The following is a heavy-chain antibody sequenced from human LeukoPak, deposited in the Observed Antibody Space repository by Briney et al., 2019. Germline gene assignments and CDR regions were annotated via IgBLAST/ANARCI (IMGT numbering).Heavy chain of an antibody. V-gene: IGHV3-11*01. CDR3: ARFLEWLFYFDY. CDR1: GFTFSDYY. CDR2: ISSSGSTI. J-gene: IGHJ4*02. Sequence: GGSLRLSCAASGFTFSDYYMNWIRQAPGKGLGWVSYISSSGSTIYYADSVKGRFTISRDNAKNSLYLQMNSLRAEDTAVYYCARFLEWLFYFDYWGQGTLVTVSS. D-gene: IGHD3-3*01.